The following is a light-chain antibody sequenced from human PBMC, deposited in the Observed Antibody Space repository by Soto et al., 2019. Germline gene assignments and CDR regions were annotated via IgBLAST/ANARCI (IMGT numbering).Light chain of an antibody. CDR2: AAS. J-gene: IGKJ5*01. V-gene: IGKV1-9*01. CDR1: QGISSN. Sequence: DIHLSQSPSFLSAAVGDTVTITCRASQGISSNLAWYQQKPGKAPKLLIYAASTLQSGVPSRFSGSGSGTEFTLTISSLQPEDFATYYCQQFNSYPITFGQGTRLEIK. CDR3: QQFNSYPIT.